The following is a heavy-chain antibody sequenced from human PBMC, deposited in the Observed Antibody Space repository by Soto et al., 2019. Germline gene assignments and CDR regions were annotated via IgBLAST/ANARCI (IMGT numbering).Heavy chain of an antibody. J-gene: IGHJ4*02. V-gene: IGHV3-30*18. CDR1: GFTFSSYG. D-gene: IGHD1-26*01. CDR3: AKGEGELLRRAVRGWDY. CDR2: ISYDGSNK. Sequence: QVQLVESGGGVGQPGRSLRLSCAASGFTFSSYGMHWVRQAPGKGLEWVAVISYDGSNKYYADSVKGRITISRDNSKKTLYLQMNSLRAEDTAVYYCAKGEGELLRRAVRGWDYWGQGTLVTVSS.